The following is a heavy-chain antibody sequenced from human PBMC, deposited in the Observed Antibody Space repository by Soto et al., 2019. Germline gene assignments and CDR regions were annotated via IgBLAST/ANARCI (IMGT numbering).Heavy chain of an antibody. D-gene: IGHD3-3*01. CDR2: IYYSGST. Sequence: SETQSLTCTVSGGSISSGGYYWSWIRQHPGKGLEWIGYIYYSGSTYYNPSLKSRVTISVDMSKSQFSLKLISVTAADTAVYYCARHTYYDFWSGYLLTSYAFDIWGQGTMVTVSS. J-gene: IGHJ3*02. V-gene: IGHV4-31*03. CDR1: GGSISSGGYY. CDR3: ARHTYYDFWSGYLLTSYAFDI.